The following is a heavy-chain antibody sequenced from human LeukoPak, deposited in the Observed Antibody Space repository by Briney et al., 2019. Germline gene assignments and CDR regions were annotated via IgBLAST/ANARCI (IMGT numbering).Heavy chain of an antibody. CDR2: ISSTGGTT. CDR1: GITFSSYG. CDR3: AKNGDRGAYCTGGTCYPYFYYYMDV. J-gene: IGHJ6*03. V-gene: IGHV3-23*01. D-gene: IGHD2-15*01. Sequence: GGSLRLSCAASGITFSSYGMSWVRQAPGKGLEWVSSISSTGGTTYDADSVKGRFTISRDNSKNTLYLQMNSLRAEDTAIYYCAKNGDRGAYCTGGTCYPYFYYYMDVWGKGTTVTI.